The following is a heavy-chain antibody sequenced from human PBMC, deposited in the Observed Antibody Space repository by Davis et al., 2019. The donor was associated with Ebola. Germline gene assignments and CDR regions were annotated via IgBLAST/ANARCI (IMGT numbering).Heavy chain of an antibody. V-gene: IGHV4-59*01. J-gene: IGHJ3*02. Sequence: SQTLSLTCAVYGGSFSGYYWSWIRQPPGKGLEWIGYIYYSGSTNYNPSLKSRVTISVDTSKNQFSLKLSSVTAADTAVYYCARDEDFDIWGQGTMVTVSS. CDR1: GGSFSGYY. CDR2: IYYSGST. CDR3: ARDEDFDI.